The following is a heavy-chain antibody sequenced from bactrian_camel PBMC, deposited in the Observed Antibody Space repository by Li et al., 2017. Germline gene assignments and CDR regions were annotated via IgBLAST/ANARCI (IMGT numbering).Heavy chain of an antibody. V-gene: IGHV3S1*01. Sequence: HVQLVESGGSLVQPGGSLRLSCASSGFRFTAHAMSWVRQTPGKGFEWISVITTNSDLIYYADSVKGRFTISRDNAKNTVYLQLNNLKIADTAVYYCAKGRSYGLGLWDAWGQGTQVTVS. D-gene: IGHD3*01. CDR1: GFRFTAHA. J-gene: IGHJ6*01. CDR3: AKGRSYGLGLWDA. CDR2: ITTNSDLI.